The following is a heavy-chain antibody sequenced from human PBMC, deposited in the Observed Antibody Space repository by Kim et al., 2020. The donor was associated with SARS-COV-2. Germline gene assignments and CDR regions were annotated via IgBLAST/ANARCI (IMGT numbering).Heavy chain of an antibody. J-gene: IGHJ6*02. V-gene: IGHV1-69*04. D-gene: IGHD3-9*01. CDR1: GGTFSSYA. CDR2: IIPILGIA. Sequence: SVKVSCKASGGTFSSYAISWVRQAPGQGLEWMGRIIPILGIANYAQKFQGRVTITADKSTSTAYMELSSLRSEDTAVYYCARETIDYDILTGYYRDDYYYYYGMDVWGQGTTVTVSS. CDR3: ARETIDYDILTGYYRDDYYYYYGMDV.